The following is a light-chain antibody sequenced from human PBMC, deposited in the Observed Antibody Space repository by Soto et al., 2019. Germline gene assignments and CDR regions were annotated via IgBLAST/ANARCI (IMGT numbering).Light chain of an antibody. CDR2: GAS. V-gene: IGKV1-39*01. Sequence: LQTTLSPSALSSSLLARVTITLRASQSISSYLNWFQQKPGKAPNLLIYGASSLQSGVPSRFSGSRSGTDFTLTINSLQPEDFAVYYCQQTYNSTLTFGQGTKVDIK. CDR1: QSISSY. CDR3: QQTYNSTLT. J-gene: IGKJ1*01.